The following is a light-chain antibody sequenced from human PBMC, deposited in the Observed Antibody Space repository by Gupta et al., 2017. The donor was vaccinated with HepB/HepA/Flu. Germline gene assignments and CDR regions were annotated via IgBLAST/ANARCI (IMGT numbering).Light chain of an antibody. CDR2: DDS. Sequence: SYVLTQPPSVSVAPGKTATITCGGNKIGSKSVHWYQQKPGQAPVLVVHDDSDRPSGIPERFSGSNSGNTATLTIRRVEAGDEADYHCQVWDSSSDHVVFGGETKLTVL. CDR3: QVWDSSSDHVV. J-gene: IGLJ2*01. CDR1: KIGSKS. V-gene: IGLV3-21*03.